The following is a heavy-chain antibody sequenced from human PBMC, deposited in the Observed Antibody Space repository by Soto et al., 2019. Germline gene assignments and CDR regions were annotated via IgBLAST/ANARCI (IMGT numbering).Heavy chain of an antibody. D-gene: IGHD3-10*01. Sequence: GGSLRLSCAASGFTFSSYDMHWVRQATGKGLEWVSAIGTAGDTYYPGSVKGRFTISRENAKNSLYLQMNSLRAGDTAVYYCAAGGFGELIPNYWGQGTMVNVSS. CDR1: GFTFSSYD. CDR3: AAGGFGELIPNY. J-gene: IGHJ3*01. V-gene: IGHV3-13*01. CDR2: IGTAGDT.